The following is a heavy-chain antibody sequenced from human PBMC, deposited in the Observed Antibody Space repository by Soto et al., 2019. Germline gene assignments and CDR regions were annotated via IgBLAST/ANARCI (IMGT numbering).Heavy chain of an antibody. CDR3: ARDRNNDSSGYYLDY. D-gene: IGHD3-22*01. J-gene: IGHJ4*02. CDR1: GYTFTSYY. V-gene: IGHV1-46*01. Sequence: ASVKVSCKASGYTFTSYYMHWVRQAPGQGLEWMGIINPSGGSTSYAQKFQGRVTMTRDTSTSTVYMELSSLRSEDTAVYYCARDRNNDSSGYYLDYWGQGTLVTVSS. CDR2: INPSGGST.